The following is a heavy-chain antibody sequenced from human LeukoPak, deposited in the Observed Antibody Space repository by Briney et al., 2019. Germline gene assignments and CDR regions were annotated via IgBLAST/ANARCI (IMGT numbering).Heavy chain of an antibody. CDR3: AKDEYSTSWYNFGY. J-gene: IGHJ4*02. D-gene: IGHD6-13*01. CDR2: LSGSGGST. Sequence: GGSLRLSCAASGFTFSSYAMTWVRQAPGKGLEWVSTLSGSGGSTYYADSVKGRFTISRDNSKNTLYLQMNSLRAEDTAVYYCAKDEYSTSWYNFGYWGQGTLVTVSS. V-gene: IGHV3-23*01. CDR1: GFTFSSYA.